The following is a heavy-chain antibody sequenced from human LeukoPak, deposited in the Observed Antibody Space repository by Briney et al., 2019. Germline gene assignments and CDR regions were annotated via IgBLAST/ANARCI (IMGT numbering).Heavy chain of an antibody. CDR2: ISSSSSLR. V-gene: IGHV3-48*02. D-gene: IGHD1-26*01. CDR3: AQGGSSGSYSTN. CDR1: GFTFSSYT. Sequence: PGGSLRLSCAASGFTFSSYTMSWVRQAPGKGLEWVSYISSSSSLRYYGDSVKSRFTVSRDNAKNSLYLQMNSLRDEDTAVYYCAQGGSSGSYSTNWGQGTLVTVSS. J-gene: IGHJ4*02.